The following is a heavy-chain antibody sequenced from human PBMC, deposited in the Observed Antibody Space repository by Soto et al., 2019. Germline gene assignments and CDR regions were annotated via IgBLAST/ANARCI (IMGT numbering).Heavy chain of an antibody. J-gene: IGHJ5*02. CDR1: GYTFTSYG. Sequence: ASVKVSCKASGYTFTSYGISWVRQAPGQGLEWMGWISAYNGNTNYAQKLQGRVTMTTDTSTSTAYMELRSLRSDDTAVYYCARDIVSSGWYTPYNWFDPWGQGTLVTVPQ. D-gene: IGHD6-19*01. CDR2: ISAYNGNT. V-gene: IGHV1-18*04. CDR3: ARDIVSSGWYTPYNWFDP.